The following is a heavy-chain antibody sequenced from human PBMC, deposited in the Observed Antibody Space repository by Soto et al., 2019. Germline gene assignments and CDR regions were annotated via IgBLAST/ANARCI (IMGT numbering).Heavy chain of an antibody. Sequence: GASVKVSCKASGYTFITYGVSWVRQAPGQRLEWMGWINAYNGDTKYAQNLQGRVTITRDTSASTAYMEMSSLRSEDTAVYYCARAGGTEYYYYGMDVWGQGTTVTVSS. J-gene: IGHJ6*02. CDR3: ARAGGTEYYYYGMDV. D-gene: IGHD6-13*01. CDR1: GYTFITYG. CDR2: INAYNGDT. V-gene: IGHV1-18*01.